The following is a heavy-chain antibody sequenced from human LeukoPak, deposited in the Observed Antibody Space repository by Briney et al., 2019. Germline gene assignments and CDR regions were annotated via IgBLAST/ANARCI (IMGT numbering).Heavy chain of an antibody. D-gene: IGHD3-3*01. Sequence: SETLSLTCTVSGGSISSSSYYWGRIRQPPGKGLEWIGSIYYSGSTYYNPSLKSRVTISVDTSKNQFSLKLSSVTAADTAVYYCARHAGYDFWSGYYRPYYFDYWGQGTLVTVSS. CDR1: GGSISSSSYY. J-gene: IGHJ4*02. V-gene: IGHV4-39*01. CDR3: ARHAGYDFWSGYYRPYYFDY. CDR2: IYYSGST.